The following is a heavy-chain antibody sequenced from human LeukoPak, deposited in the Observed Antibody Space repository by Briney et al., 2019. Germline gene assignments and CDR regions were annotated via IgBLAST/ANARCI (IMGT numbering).Heavy chain of an antibody. J-gene: IGHJ5*02. V-gene: IGHV3-7*01. CDR3: ASWGPYDSSGYYT. CDR1: GFTFSSYG. Sequence: GGSLRLSCAASGFTFSSYGMHWVRQAPGKGLEWVANIKQDGSEKYYVDSVKGRFTISRDNAKRSLYLQMNSLRVDDTAVYYCASWGPYDSSGYYTWGQGTLVTVSS. D-gene: IGHD3-22*01. CDR2: IKQDGSEK.